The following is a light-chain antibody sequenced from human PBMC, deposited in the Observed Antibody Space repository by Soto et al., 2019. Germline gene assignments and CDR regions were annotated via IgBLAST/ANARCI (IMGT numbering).Light chain of an antibody. CDR2: TAS. CDR1: KGISDS. V-gene: IGKV1-17*03. J-gene: IGKJ4*01. Sequence: DIQMTQSPSAMSASLGDRVTIACRASKGISDSLAWFQQRPGKVPKRLIHTASTLQSGVPSRFSGNGSGAAFTLTISSLQPEDFATYFCLQYKSYPLTFGGGTKVDIK. CDR3: LQYKSYPLT.